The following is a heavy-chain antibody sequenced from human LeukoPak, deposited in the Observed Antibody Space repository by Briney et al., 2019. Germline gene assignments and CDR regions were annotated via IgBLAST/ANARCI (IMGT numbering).Heavy chain of an antibody. J-gene: IGHJ3*02. Sequence: PSETLSLTCTVSGASISSYYWSWVRQPAGKGLEWIGRIYTSGSTNYNPSLKSRVTMSVDTSKNQFSLKLSSVTAADTAVYYCARESITMVRGASDAFDIWGQGTMVTVSS. CDR2: IYTSGST. CDR3: ARESITMVRGASDAFDI. CDR1: GASISSYY. V-gene: IGHV4-4*07. D-gene: IGHD3-10*01.